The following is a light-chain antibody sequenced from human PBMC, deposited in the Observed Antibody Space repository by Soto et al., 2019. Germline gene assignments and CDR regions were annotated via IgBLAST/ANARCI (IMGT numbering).Light chain of an antibody. CDR1: HDVSWN. V-gene: IGKV1-33*01. CDR2: DAS. J-gene: IGKJ4*01. CDR3: QHYSSMLS. Sequence: DIQMTQSPSSVSASVGDRVTIACQSSHDVSWNLNWFQQKPGEAPKLLIYDASNLERRVPSRFSGSGSGTDFTLTISSLQPEDVATYYCQHYSSMLSFGGGTEVDLK.